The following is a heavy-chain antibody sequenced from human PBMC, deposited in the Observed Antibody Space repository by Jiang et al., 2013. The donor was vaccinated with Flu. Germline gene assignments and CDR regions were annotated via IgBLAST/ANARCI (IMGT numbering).Heavy chain of an antibody. D-gene: IGHD5-18*01. CDR3: TTELPRGYTFGRDY. CDR2: IKSKSDGGAT. Sequence: QLVESGGGLAKPGGSLRLSCAASGLTLTNAWMNWVRQGPGKGLEWVARIKSKSDGGATDYAAPVKGRFSILRDESKNTLYLRMNSLKAEDTAVYYCTTELPRGYTFGRDYWGQGTLVTVSS. J-gene: IGHJ4*02. CDR1: GLTLTNAW. V-gene: IGHV3-15*07.